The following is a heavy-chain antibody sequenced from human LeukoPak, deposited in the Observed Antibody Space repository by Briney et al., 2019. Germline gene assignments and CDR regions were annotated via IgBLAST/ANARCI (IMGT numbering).Heavy chain of an antibody. CDR1: GYTFTSYA. Sequence: ASVKVSCKASGYTFTSYAFRWVRQAPGQGLEWMGWISAYNGNTNYAQKYQGRVTMTTDTSTSTAYMELRSLRSDDTAVYYCAREGAYCSSTSCHIQNWFDPWGQGTLVTVSS. J-gene: IGHJ5*02. D-gene: IGHD2-2*01. CDR2: ISAYNGNT. V-gene: IGHV1-18*01. CDR3: AREGAYCSSTSCHIQNWFDP.